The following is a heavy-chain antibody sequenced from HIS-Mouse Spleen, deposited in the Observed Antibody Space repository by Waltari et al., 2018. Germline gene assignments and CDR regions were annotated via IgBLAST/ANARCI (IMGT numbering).Heavy chain of an antibody. D-gene: IGHD5-12*01. J-gene: IGHJ4*02. CDR2: INHSGST. CDR3: ARRVVATPFDY. V-gene: IGHV4-34*01. Sequence: QVQLQQWGAGLLKPSETLSLTCAVYGGSFRGYYWSWIRQPPGKGLEWIGEINHSGSTNYNPSLKSRVTISVDTSKNQFSLKLSSVTAADTAVYYCARRVVATPFDYWGQGTLVTVSS. CDR1: GGSFRGYY.